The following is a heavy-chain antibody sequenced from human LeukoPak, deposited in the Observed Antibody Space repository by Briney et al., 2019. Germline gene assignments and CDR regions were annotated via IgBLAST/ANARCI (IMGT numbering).Heavy chain of an antibody. CDR1: GGSFSGYY. CDR3: ASPAGTGASYGMDV. D-gene: IGHD1-7*01. Sequence: SETLSLTCAVSGGSFSGYYWTWIRQPPGKGLEWIGEINHSGSANYNPSLKSRVTISLDTSKNQFSLKLSSVTAADTAVYYCASPAGTGASYGMDVWGQGTTVTVSS. J-gene: IGHJ6*02. CDR2: INHSGSA. V-gene: IGHV4-34*01.